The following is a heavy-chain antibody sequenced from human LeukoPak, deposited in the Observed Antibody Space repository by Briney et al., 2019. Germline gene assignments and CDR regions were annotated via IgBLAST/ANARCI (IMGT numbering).Heavy chain of an antibody. CDR1: GLTFKNYV. V-gene: IGHV3-23*01. Sequence: GGSLRLSCVASGLTFKNYVMNWVRQAPGKGLEWLATVYGSGVSISYADSVKGRFTISRDNSNNTLYLQMNSLRAEDTAMYYCAKDLGWELPAKAYWGQGILVTVSS. D-gene: IGHD1-26*01. J-gene: IGHJ4*02. CDR3: AKDLGWELPAKAY. CDR2: VYGSGVSI.